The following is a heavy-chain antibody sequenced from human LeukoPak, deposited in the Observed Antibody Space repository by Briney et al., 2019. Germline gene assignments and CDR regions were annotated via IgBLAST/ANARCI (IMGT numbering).Heavy chain of an antibody. D-gene: IGHD5-24*01. V-gene: IGHV1-18*04. CDR1: GYTFTNYG. CDR2: ISAKNGNT. CDR3: ARAPPGYNNEWDFDY. J-gene: IGHJ4*02. Sequence: ASVKVSCKASGYTFTNYGVTWVRQVPGQGHEWMGWISAKNGNTKYEQKVQGRVTMTIDRSTDTAYMELNSLRFDDTAVYYCARAPPGYNNEWDFDYWGQGTLVTVSS.